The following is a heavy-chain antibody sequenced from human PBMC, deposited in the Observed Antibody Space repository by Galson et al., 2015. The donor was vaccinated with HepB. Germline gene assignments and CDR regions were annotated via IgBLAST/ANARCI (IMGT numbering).Heavy chain of an antibody. V-gene: IGHV3-23*01. D-gene: IGHD3-22*01. CDR2: ISGSGGST. CDR3: ATAQDSSGYKHLYYYYGMDV. Sequence: AISGSGGSTYYADSVKGRFTISRDNSKNTLYLQMNSLRAEDTAVYYCATAQDSSGYKHLYYYYGMDVWGQGTTVTVSS. J-gene: IGHJ6*02.